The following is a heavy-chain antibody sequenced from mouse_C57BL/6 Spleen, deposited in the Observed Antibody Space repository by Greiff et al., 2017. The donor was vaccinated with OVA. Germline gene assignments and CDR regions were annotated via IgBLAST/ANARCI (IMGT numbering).Heavy chain of an antibody. V-gene: IGHV1-80*01. D-gene: IGHD2-5*01. CDR3: ARYNYSTYEDYYAMDY. J-gene: IGHJ4*01. Sequence: VQLQQSGAELVKPGASVKISCKASGYAFSSYWMNWVKQRPGKGLEWIGQIYPGDGDTNYNGQFKGKATLPADKSSSTASMQLRTLTSEAPAVFFDARYNYSTYEDYYAMDYWGQGTSVTVSS. CDR1: GYAFSSYW. CDR2: IYPGDGDT.